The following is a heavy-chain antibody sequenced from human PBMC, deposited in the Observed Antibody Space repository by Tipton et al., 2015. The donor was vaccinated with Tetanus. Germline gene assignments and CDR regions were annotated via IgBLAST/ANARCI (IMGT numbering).Heavy chain of an antibody. CDR3: ARGLLKSGDYRAFDI. Sequence: TLSLTCAVSGGSISSGGFSWHWIRQPPGKALEWIGHIYDSGSSYSNPSLKSRVTISVDRSKNQFSLSLSSVTAADTAMYYCARGLLKSGDYRAFDIWGQGTMVTVSS. CDR2: IYDSGSS. CDR1: GGSISSGGFS. V-gene: IGHV4-30-2*01. J-gene: IGHJ3*02. D-gene: IGHD4-17*01.